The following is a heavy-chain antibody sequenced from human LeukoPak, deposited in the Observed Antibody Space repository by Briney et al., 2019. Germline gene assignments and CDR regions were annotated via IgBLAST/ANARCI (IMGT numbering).Heavy chain of an antibody. CDR2: IYYSGTT. D-gene: IGHD5-24*01. CDR1: GGSISNNY. V-gene: IGHV4-59*01. Sequence: PSETLSLTCTVSGGSISNNYWSWLRQPPGKGLECIGYIYYSGTTNYNPSLKSRVTISVDTSKNQFSLKLSSVTAADTAVYYCARVFRDGYNYYFDYWGQGTLVTVSS. J-gene: IGHJ4*02. CDR3: ARVFRDGYNYYFDY.